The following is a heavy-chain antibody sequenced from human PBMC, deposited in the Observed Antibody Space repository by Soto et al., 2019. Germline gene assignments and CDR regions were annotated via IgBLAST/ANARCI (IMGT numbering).Heavy chain of an antibody. CDR1: GFTFSSYA. J-gene: IGHJ4*02. CDR2: ISGSGGST. CDR3: AKDGGDPQYYFDY. V-gene: IGHV3-23*01. Sequence: PGGSLRLSCAASGFTFSSYAMSWVRQASGKGLEWVSAISGSGGSTYYADSVKGRFTISRDNSKNTLYLQMNSLRAEDTAVYYCAKDGGDPQYYFDYWGQGTLVTVSS. D-gene: IGHD2-21*02.